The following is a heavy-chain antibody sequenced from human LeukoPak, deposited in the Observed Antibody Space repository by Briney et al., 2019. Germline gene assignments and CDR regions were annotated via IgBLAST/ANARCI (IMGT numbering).Heavy chain of an antibody. CDR2: IYPGDSDI. CDR3: ARHRDGYYDY. V-gene: IGHV5-51*01. Sequence: GESLKISCKGSGSPFTSYWIAWVRQMPGKGLEWMGIIYPGDSDIRYSPSFQGQVTISADKSITTAYLQWSSLKASDTATYYCARHRDGYYDYWGQGTLVTVSS. CDR1: GSPFTSYW. J-gene: IGHJ4*02. D-gene: IGHD5-24*01.